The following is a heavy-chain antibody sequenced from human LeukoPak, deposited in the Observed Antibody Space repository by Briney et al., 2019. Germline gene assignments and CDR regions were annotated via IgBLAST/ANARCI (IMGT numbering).Heavy chain of an antibody. J-gene: IGHJ6*02. CDR1: GFTFKDYG. CDR2: INWNGGGT. D-gene: IGHD1-26*01. V-gene: IGHV3-9*01. CDR3: AKHMRATNTYSFFGLDV. Sequence: GGSLRLSCAATGFTFKDYGMHCVRQPPGKGLEWVSSINWNGGGTDYADSVKGRFTISRDNAKNSLHLQLSSLRPEDTALYYCAKHMRATNTYSFFGLDVWGQGTPVTVSS.